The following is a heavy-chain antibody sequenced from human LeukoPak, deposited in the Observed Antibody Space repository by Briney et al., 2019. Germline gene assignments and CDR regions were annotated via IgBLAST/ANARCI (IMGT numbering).Heavy chain of an antibody. V-gene: IGHV3-74*01. CDR1: GFTVSTNY. J-gene: IGHJ4*02. D-gene: IGHD4-17*01. Sequence: PGGSLRLSCGASGFTVSTNYMSWVRQAPGKGLVWVSRIDTDGSSATYADSVKGRFTISRDNAKNTVYLQMNSLRVEDTGVYYCASALTTVTPHFHYWGQGTLVTVSS. CDR3: ASALTTVTPHFHY. CDR2: IDTDGSSA.